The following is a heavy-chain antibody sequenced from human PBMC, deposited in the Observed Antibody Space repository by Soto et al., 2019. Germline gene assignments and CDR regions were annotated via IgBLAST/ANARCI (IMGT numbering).Heavy chain of an antibody. J-gene: IGHJ5*02. V-gene: IGHV1-3*01. CDR2: INAGNGNT. Sequence: ASVKVSCKASGYTFTSYARHWVRQAPGQRLEWMGWINAGNGNTKYSQKFQGRVTITRDTSASTAYMELSSLRSEDTAVYYCASVMDIVVVPAPTWGQGTLVTSPQ. CDR1: GYTFTSYA. D-gene: IGHD2-2*03. CDR3: ASVMDIVVVPAPT.